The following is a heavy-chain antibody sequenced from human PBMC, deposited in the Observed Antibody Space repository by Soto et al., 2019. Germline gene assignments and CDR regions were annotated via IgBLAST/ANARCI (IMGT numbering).Heavy chain of an antibody. CDR3: VAGSPFEY. Sequence: GGSLRLSCVASGITFGSRAMSWVRQAPGEGLEWVGRVKRKSDGETTDYAAPVTGRFTISRDDSKPTVYLQMNSLKIEDTGIYYCVAGSPFEYWGQGTLVTVSS. D-gene: IGHD1-26*01. V-gene: IGHV3-15*05. CDR1: GITFGSRA. J-gene: IGHJ4*02. CDR2: VKRKSDGETT.